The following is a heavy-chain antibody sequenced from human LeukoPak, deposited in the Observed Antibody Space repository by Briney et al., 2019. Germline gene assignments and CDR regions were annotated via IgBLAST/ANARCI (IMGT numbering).Heavy chain of an antibody. J-gene: IGHJ5*02. V-gene: IGHV3-48*01. D-gene: IGHD1-26*01. CDR1: GFTFSNYN. CDR3: AKGPRVWDWFDP. Sequence: PGGSLRLSCTASGFTFSNYNMDWVRQAPGKGLEWVAYISSSGSTIHHADSVKGRFTISRDNAKNSLYLQMNSLRAEDTAVYYCAKGPRVWDWFDPWGQGTLVTVSS. CDR2: ISSSGSTI.